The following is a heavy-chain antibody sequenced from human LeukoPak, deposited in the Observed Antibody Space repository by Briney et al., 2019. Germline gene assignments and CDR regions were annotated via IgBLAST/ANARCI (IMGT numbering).Heavy chain of an antibody. J-gene: IGHJ5*02. Sequence: SSETLSLTCAVYGGSFSGYYWSWIRQPPGKGLEWIGEINHSGSTNYNPSLKSRVTISVDTSKNQFSLKLSSVTAADTAVYYCARHPSRRYYDFWSGYLNWFDPWGQGTLVTVSS. CDR1: GGSFSGYY. D-gene: IGHD3-3*01. V-gene: IGHV4-34*01. CDR2: INHSGST. CDR3: ARHPSRRYYDFWSGYLNWFDP.